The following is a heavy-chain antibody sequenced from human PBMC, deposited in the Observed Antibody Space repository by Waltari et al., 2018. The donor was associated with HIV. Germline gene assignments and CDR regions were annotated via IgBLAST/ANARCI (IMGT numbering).Heavy chain of an antibody. Sequence: EVQLLESGGGLVQPGGCLRLCCAASGFTFGTVAMRRVPQAPGKGLEWVSAISGSGGSTDYADSVKGRFTISRDNSKNTLYLQMNSLRAEDTAVYYCAKGHYDFWSGSYYYGMDVWGQGTTVTVSS. V-gene: IGHV3-23*01. CDR3: AKGHYDFWSGSYYYGMDV. CDR1: GFTFGTVA. CDR2: ISGSGGST. D-gene: IGHD3-3*01. J-gene: IGHJ6*02.